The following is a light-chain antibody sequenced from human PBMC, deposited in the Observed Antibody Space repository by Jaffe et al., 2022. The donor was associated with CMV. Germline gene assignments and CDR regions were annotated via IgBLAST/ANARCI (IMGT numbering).Light chain of an antibody. CDR2: AAS. CDR3: QQAYTTPPIS. V-gene: IGKV1-39*01. J-gene: IGKJ5*01. Sequence: DIQMTQSPSSLSASVGDRVTITCRASQSISNYLNWYQQKPGKAPTVVIYAASTLQSGVPSRFSGSGSGTDFTLTISSLQPEDFATYYCQQAYTTPPISFGQGTRLDI. CDR1: QSISNY.